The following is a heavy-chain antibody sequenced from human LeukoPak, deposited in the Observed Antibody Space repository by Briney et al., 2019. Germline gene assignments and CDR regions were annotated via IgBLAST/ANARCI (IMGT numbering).Heavy chain of an antibody. V-gene: IGHV4-39*07. Sequence: PSETLSLTCTVSGGSISSSSYYWGWIRQPPGKGLEWIGSIYYSGSTYYNPSLKSRVTISVDTSKKPFSLKLSSVTAADTAVYYCARGFLAPRRRGLAYYYYMDVWGKGTTVTVSS. CDR3: ARGFLAPRRRGLAYYYYMDV. J-gene: IGHJ6*03. CDR2: IYYSGST. D-gene: IGHD6-6*01. CDR1: GGSISSSSYY.